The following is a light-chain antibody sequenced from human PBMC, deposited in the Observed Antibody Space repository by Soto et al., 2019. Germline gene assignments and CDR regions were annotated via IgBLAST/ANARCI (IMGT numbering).Light chain of an antibody. CDR1: SSDVGAYKY. CDR3: CSYTTSSTYV. CDR2: DVS. Sequence: HSALTQPASVSGSPGQSIAISCTGTSSDVGAYKYVSWYQQHPGKAPKLMIYDVSNRPSGVSDRFSGSKSGNTASLTISGLQADDEADYYCCSYTTSSTYVFGTGTKLTVL. J-gene: IGLJ1*01. V-gene: IGLV2-14*03.